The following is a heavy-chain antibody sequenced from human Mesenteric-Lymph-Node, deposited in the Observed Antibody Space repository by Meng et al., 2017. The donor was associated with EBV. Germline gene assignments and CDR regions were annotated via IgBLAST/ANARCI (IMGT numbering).Heavy chain of an antibody. J-gene: IGHJ4*02. CDR3: AHRPGYSGSFDFDY. V-gene: IGHV2-5*02. CDR1: GVSLSTSGVG. Sequence: IALKESGPTLLKPTQTLTLTCTFSGVSLSTSGVGVGWIRQPPGKALYWLALIYWDDDKRYSPSLKSRLTITKDTSKNQVVLTMTNMDPVDTGTYYCAHRPGYSGSFDFDYWGQGTLVTVSS. CDR2: IYWDDDK. D-gene: IGHD1-26*01.